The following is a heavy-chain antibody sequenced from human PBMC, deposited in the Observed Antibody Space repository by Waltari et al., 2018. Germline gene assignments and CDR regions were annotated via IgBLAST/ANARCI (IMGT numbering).Heavy chain of an antibody. CDR1: GGSISRSSYY. Sequence: QLQLQESGPGLVKPSETLSLTCTVSGGSISRSSYYWGWIRQPPGKGLEWIGSIYYSGSTYYNPSLKSRVTISVDTSKNQFSLKLSSVTAADTAVYYCARVGAAAGMWVDYWGQGTLVTVSS. J-gene: IGHJ4*02. D-gene: IGHD6-13*01. CDR2: IYYSGST. CDR3: ARVGAAAGMWVDY. V-gene: IGHV4-39*07.